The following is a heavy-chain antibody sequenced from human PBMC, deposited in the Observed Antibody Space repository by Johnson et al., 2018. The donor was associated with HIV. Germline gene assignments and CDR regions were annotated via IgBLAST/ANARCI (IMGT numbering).Heavy chain of an antibody. V-gene: IGHV3-20*04. CDR2: INWNGGST. D-gene: IGHD2-15*01. CDR3: ARNPIREWWSGSGDAFEI. CDR1: GFIFDDYG. Sequence: VQLVESGGGLIQPGGSLRLSCAASGFIFDDYGMSWVRQAPGKGLEWVSGINWNGGSTGSADSVKGRFTISRDNAKNSLYLQMNSLRAEETALYYCARNPIREWWSGSGDAFEIWGQGTMVTVSS. J-gene: IGHJ3*02.